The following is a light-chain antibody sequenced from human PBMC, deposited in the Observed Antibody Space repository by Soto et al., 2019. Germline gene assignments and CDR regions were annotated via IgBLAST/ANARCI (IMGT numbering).Light chain of an antibody. CDR1: SSNIGSIT. V-gene: IGLV1-44*01. Sequence: QSVLTQPPSAPGTPGQRVTISCSGSSSNIGSITVNWYQQLPGTAPKLLIYSNNRRPSGVPDRFSGSRSGTSASLAISGLQSEDEADYYCAAWDDSLNGMVFGGGTKVTVL. J-gene: IGLJ3*02. CDR3: AAWDDSLNGMV. CDR2: SNN.